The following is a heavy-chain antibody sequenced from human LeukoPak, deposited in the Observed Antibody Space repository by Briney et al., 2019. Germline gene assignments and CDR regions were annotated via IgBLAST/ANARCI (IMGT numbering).Heavy chain of an antibody. CDR1: GYTFTNYG. CDR3: AISQGSYYDTSGYLDGDY. CDR2: ISAYSGNT. V-gene: IGHV1-18*01. D-gene: IGHD3-22*01. Sequence: ASVKVSCKASGYTFTNYGIFWVRQAPGQGLEWMGWISAYSGNTNYAQKLQGRVTMTTETSTSTAYMELESLRSDDTAVYYCAISQGSYYDTSGYLDGDYWGHGTLVTVSS. J-gene: IGHJ4*01.